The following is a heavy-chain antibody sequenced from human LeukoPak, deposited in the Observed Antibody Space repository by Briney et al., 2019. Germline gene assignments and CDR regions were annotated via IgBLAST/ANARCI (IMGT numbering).Heavy chain of an antibody. D-gene: IGHD3-3*01. Sequence: SETLSLTCSVTGYSISSGYYWGWIRQPPGRGLEWIGSVFHSGSTHYNPSLKSRATISVDTSKNQFSLKLNSVSAADTAVYYCARVFLYYYYMDVWGKGTSVTVSS. V-gene: IGHV4-38-2*02. CDR3: ARVFLYYYYMDV. CDR1: GYSISSGYY. J-gene: IGHJ6*03. CDR2: VFHSGST.